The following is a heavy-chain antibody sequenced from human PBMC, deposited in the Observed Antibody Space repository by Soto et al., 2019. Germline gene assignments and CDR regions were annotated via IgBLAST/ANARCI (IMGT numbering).Heavy chain of an antibody. J-gene: IGHJ4*02. V-gene: IGHV3-30-3*01. D-gene: IGHD6-19*01. Sequence: QVQLVESGGGVVQPGRSLRLSCAASGFTFSSYAMHWVRQAPGKGLEWVAVISYDGSNKYYADSVKGRFTISRDNSKNTLYLQMNSLGAEDTAVYYCASPKSSVAGTEFDYWGPGTLVTVSS. CDR3: ASPKSSVAGTEFDY. CDR1: GFTFSSYA. CDR2: ISYDGSNK.